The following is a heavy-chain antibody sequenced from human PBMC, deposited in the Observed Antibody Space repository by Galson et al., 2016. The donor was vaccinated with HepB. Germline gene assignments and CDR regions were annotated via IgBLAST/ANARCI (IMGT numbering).Heavy chain of an antibody. D-gene: IGHD1-26*01. CDR2: INPGNGDT. Sequence: SVKVSCKAPGYTFTNYAMHWVRQAPGQRLEWMGWINPGNGDTKYSQKFQGRVTISRDTSASTAYTEPRSLISEDTAVYYCAREGSYYTLDYWGQGTLVTVSS. J-gene: IGHJ4*02. V-gene: IGHV1-3*01. CDR1: GYTFTNYA. CDR3: AREGSYYTLDY.